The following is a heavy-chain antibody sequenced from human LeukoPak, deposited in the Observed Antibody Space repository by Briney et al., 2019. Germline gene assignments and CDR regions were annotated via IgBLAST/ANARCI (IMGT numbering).Heavy chain of an antibody. CDR3: ARSHSLYYYDTSGPDAFDI. D-gene: IGHD3-22*01. CDR1: GFPFSSYW. CDR2: IKHDGSEK. J-gene: IGHJ3*02. V-gene: IGHV3-7*01. Sequence: GGSLRLSCAASGFPFSSYWMSWVGQAPGKGLEWVANIKHDGSEKYYVDSVKGRFTISRDNANNSLYLQMNSLRAEDTAVYYCARSHSLYYYDTSGPDAFDIWGQGTMVTVSS.